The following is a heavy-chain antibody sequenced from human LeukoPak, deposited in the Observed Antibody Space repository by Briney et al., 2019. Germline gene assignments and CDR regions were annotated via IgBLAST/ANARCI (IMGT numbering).Heavy chain of an antibody. CDR1: GASFSSGSYY. Sequence: SETLSLTCTVFGASFSSGSYYWSWIRQPPGKGLEWIGEINHSGSTNYNPSLKSRVTISVDTSKNQFSLKLSSVTAADTAVYYCAREHAGIAAAGTADWFDPWGQGTLVTVSS. CDR2: INHSGST. CDR3: AREHAGIAAAGTADWFDP. V-gene: IGHV4-39*07. D-gene: IGHD6-13*01. J-gene: IGHJ5*02.